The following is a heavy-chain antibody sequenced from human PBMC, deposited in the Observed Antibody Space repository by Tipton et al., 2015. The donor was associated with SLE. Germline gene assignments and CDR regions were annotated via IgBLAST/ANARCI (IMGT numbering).Heavy chain of an antibody. CDR3: AREEGDDSNWGWLDP. Sequence: TLSLTCTVSGDSITSDYWTWIRQPPGKGLEWIGYISYSGSTNYNPSVRSRVSISLDTSKNQFSLKVKSVTTADTAVYYCAREEGDDSNWGWLDPWGHGTLVSVSS. CDR2: ISYSGST. J-gene: IGHJ5*02. CDR1: GDSITSDY. V-gene: IGHV4-59*01. D-gene: IGHD5-24*01.